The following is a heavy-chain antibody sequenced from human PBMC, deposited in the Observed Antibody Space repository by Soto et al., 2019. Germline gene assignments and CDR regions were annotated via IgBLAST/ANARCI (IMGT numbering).Heavy chain of an antibody. V-gene: IGHV1-46*01. CDR3: ASAXPIVGIAAAGTPYYYYGMDV. CDR1: GYTFTSYY. J-gene: IGHJ6*02. CDR2: INPSGGST. D-gene: IGHD6-13*01. Sequence: ASVKVSCKASGYTFTSYYMHWVRQAPGQGLEWMGIINPSGGSTSYAQKFQGRVTMTRDTSTSTVYMELSSLRSEDTAVYYCASAXPIVGIAAAGTPYYYYGMDVWGQGTTVTASS.